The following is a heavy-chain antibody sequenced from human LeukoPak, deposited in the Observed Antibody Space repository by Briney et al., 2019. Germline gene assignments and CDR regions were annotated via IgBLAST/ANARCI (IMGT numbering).Heavy chain of an antibody. CDR2: IIPIFGTA. V-gene: IGHV1-69*13. J-gene: IGHJ6*03. Sequence: ASVKVSCKASGYTFTVYFLHWVRQAPGQGLEWMGGIIPIFGTANYAQKFQGRVTITADESTSTAYMELSSLRSEDTAVYYCAGHQLTHYYYYYMDVWGKGTTVTISS. CDR1: GYTFTVYF. D-gene: IGHD2-2*01. CDR3: AGHQLTHYYYYYMDV.